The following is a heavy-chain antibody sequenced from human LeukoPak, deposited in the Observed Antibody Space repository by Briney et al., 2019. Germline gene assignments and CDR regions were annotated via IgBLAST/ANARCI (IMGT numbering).Heavy chain of an antibody. J-gene: IGHJ6*02. CDR1: GGSISSDFHY. CDR2: LLYNGNT. D-gene: IGHD2-8*01. CDR3: SWRGSGNGGTSVGLEV. Sequence: SETLSLTCTVAGGSISSDFHYWDWIRQAPGKGLEWIGSLLYNGNTWYNPSLESRVTMSVDTSQNQLSLRLTSVNAADRPLYFYSWRGSGNGGTSVGLEVWGPGTTVTVSS. V-gene: IGHV4-39*01.